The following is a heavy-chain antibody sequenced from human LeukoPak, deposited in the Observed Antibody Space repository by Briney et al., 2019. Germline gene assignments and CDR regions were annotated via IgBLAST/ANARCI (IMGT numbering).Heavy chain of an antibody. CDR1: GFTFSSYA. CDR3: AKGANWGSHTLNWFDP. Sequence: PGGSLRLSCAASGFTFSSYAMSWVRQAPGKGLEWVSAISGSGGSTYYADSVKGRFTISRDNSKNTLYLQMNSLRAEDTAVYYCAKGANWGSHTLNWFDPWGQGTLVTVSS. V-gene: IGHV3-23*01. CDR2: ISGSGGST. J-gene: IGHJ5*02. D-gene: IGHD7-27*01.